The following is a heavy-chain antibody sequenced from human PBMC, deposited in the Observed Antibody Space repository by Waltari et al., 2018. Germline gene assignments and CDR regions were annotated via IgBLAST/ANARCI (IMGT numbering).Heavy chain of an antibody. CDR1: GFPFSNAW. D-gene: IGHD3-10*01. CDR2: IKSKTDGGTT. Sequence: EVQLVESGGGLVKPGGSLRLSCAASGFPFSNAWMSWVRKAPGKGREWVGRIKSKTDGGTTDYAAPVKGRFTISRDDSKNTLYLQMNSLRAEDTAVYYCAKVPAIWFGELWPGMDVWGQGTTVTVSS. CDR3: AKVPAIWFGELWPGMDV. V-gene: IGHV3-15*01. J-gene: IGHJ6*02.